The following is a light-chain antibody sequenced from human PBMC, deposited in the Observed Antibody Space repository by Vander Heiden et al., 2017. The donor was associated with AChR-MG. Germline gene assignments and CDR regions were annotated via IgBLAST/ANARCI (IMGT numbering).Light chain of an antibody. V-gene: IGLV1-51*01. CDR2: DNS. Sequence: QSFLTQPPSVSAAPGQKVTILCSGSSSNIGTNFVSWYQQLPESVPKLLISDNSGRPSGISDRLSNSKSGSSATLVISGLQAADEGDYYCATWDNSLNAVIFGGGTKLTVL. CDR3: ATWDNSLNAVI. CDR1: SSNIGTNF. J-gene: IGLJ2*01.